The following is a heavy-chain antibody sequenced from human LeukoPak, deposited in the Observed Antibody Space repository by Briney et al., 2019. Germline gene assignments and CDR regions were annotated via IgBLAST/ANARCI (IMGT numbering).Heavy chain of an antibody. V-gene: IGHV3-7*04. CDR3: ARGDAFSGDH. J-gene: IGHJ4*02. Sequence: GGSLRLSCAASGFTFRNFWMSWVRQAPGRGLEWVANIHPGGNEKYHVESVKGRFTISRDNAKSSLFLQMNGLRAEDTAVYYCARGDAFSGDHWGQGTLVTVSS. CDR2: IHPGGNEK. CDR1: GFTFRNFW.